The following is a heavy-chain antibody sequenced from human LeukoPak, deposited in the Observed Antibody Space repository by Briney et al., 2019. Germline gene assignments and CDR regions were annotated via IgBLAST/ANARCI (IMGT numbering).Heavy chain of an antibody. Sequence: PGRSLRLSCAASGFTFSSYGMHWVRQAPGKGLEWVAVIFYDGRNKYYADSVRGRFTISRDNSKNTLFLQMNSLRAEDTAVYYCARDMGIGELFLDYWGQGTLVTVSS. CDR3: ARDMGIGELFLDY. CDR1: GFTFSSYG. CDR2: IFYDGRNK. V-gene: IGHV3-33*08. J-gene: IGHJ4*02. D-gene: IGHD3-10*01.